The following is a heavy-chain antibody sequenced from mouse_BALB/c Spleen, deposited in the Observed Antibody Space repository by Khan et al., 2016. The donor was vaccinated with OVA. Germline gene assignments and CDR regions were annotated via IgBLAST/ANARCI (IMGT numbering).Heavy chain of an antibody. V-gene: IGHV1-20*02. Sequence: VQLQQSGPELVRPGASVKISCKASGYSFTGYFMNWVMQRHGKSLEWIGRINPHIGETFYNQRFKDKATLTVDESSSTAHMELRSLASEDAAVYYGTRIYRSDFDYWGQGTTLTVSA. J-gene: IGHJ2*01. D-gene: IGHD1-1*01. CDR3: TRIYRSDFDY. CDR1: GYSFTGYF. CDR2: INPHIGET.